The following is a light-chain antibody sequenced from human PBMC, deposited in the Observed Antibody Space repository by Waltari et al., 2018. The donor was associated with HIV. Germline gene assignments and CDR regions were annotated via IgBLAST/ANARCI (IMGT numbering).Light chain of an antibody. CDR2: DAS. CDR1: QSVGSY. Sequence: EIVSAQSPSTPSWSPWERTTLSCSASQSVGSYLGWYQKKPGQAPRLLIYDASNRATVIPARFSGSGSGKDFTLTISSLEPEDFAVYYCQQRSDWPPTFGQGTKVEIK. V-gene: IGKV3-11*01. J-gene: IGKJ1*01. CDR3: QQRSDWPPT.